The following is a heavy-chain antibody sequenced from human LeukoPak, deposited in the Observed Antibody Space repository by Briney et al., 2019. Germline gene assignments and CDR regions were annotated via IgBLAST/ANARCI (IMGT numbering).Heavy chain of an antibody. CDR1: GFTFSSYS. CDR2: ISSSSSTI. J-gene: IGHJ4*02. D-gene: IGHD5-18*01. CDR3: ARSRGHTAWDY. Sequence: GGSLRLSCAASGFTFSSYSMNWVRQAPGKGLEWVSYISSSSSTIYYADSVKGRFTISRDNAKNSLYLQMNSLRAEDTAVYYCARSRGHTAWDYWGQGTLVTVSS. V-gene: IGHV3-48*01.